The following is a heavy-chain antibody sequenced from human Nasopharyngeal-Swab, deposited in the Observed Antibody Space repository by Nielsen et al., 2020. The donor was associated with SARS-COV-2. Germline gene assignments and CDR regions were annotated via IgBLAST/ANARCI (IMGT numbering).Heavy chain of an antibody. Sequence: WIRQPPGKGLEWIGYIYYSGSTNYNPSLKSRVTISVDTSKNQFSLKLSSVTAADTAVYYCARGYSSSYFSYYYYGLDVRGQGTTVTVSS. J-gene: IGHJ6*02. V-gene: IGHV4-59*01. CDR3: ARGYSSSYFSYYYYGLDV. D-gene: IGHD6-6*01. CDR2: IYYSGST.